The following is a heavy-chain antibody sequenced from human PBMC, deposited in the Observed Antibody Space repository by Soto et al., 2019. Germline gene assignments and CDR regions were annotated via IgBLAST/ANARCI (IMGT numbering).Heavy chain of an antibody. D-gene: IGHD3-10*01. J-gene: IGHJ4*02. V-gene: IGHV3-74*01. CDR1: GFALSGYW. CDR2: INSDGSDT. Sequence: EVQLVESGGGVVQPGGSLRLSCAASGFALSGYWMRWVHQPAGKGLMWVSRINSDGSDTSSADSVKGRFTISRDNAKNALYLQMNSLRVEDTAVYYCVRGAPYDFWGQGVQVTVSS. CDR3: VRGAPYDF.